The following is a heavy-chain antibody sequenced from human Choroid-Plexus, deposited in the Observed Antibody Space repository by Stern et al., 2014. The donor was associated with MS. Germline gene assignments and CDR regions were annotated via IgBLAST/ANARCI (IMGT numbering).Heavy chain of an antibody. CDR1: GYNFTSYR. J-gene: IGHJ4*02. D-gene: IGHD2-21*02. V-gene: IGHV5-51*03. CDR3: ARAYCGGDCYLGY. Sequence: EVQLVESGAEVKKPGESLKISCKGSGYNFTSYRIGWVRQMPGKGLEWMGIIYPGELVIQYSPSFQGLVPIPADKSIPTAYLQWSSLKASDTAMYYCARAYCGGDCYLGYWGQGTLVTVSS. CDR2: IYPGELVI.